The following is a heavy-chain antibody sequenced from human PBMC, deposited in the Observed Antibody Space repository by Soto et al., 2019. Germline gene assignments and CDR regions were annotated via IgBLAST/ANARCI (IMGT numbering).Heavy chain of an antibody. J-gene: IGHJ4*02. V-gene: IGHV4-59*08. CDR3: ARGFSFPDY. D-gene: IGHD3-10*01. Sequence: QVQLQESGPGLVKPSETLSLTCTVSGGSISSYYWTWIRQLPGKGLEWIGYIYYTGSTNYNPSLKSRVTISVDTSKNQFSLKLSSVTAADTAVYYCARGFSFPDYWGQGTLVTVSS. CDR2: IYYTGST. CDR1: GGSISSYY.